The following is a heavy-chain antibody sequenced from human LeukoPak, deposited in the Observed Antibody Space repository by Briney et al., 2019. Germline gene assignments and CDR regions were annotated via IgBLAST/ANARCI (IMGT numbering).Heavy chain of an antibody. CDR1: GYTFTGYY. CDR3: ARGERGDYYYYYMDV. J-gene: IGHJ6*03. D-gene: IGHD1-1*01. Sequence: ASVKVSCKASGYTFTGYYMHWVRQAPGQGLEWMGWMNPNSGNTGYAQKFQGRVTMTRNTSISTAYMELSSLRSEDTAVYYCARGERGDYYYYYMDVWGKGTTVTISS. CDR2: MNPNSGNT. V-gene: IGHV1-8*02.